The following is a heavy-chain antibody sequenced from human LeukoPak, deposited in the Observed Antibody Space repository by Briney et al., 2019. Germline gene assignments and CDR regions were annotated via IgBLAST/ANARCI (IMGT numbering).Heavy chain of an antibody. Sequence: SETLSLTCTVSGGAISSYYWSWIRQPPGKGLDWIGYIYYSGNTKYNPSLKSRVTISVDTSKNQFSLKLSSVTAADTAVYYCARGNNYVDFDIWGQGTMVTVSS. CDR2: IYYSGNT. CDR1: GGAISSYY. D-gene: IGHD4-11*01. J-gene: IGHJ3*02. CDR3: ARGNNYVDFDI. V-gene: IGHV4-59*01.